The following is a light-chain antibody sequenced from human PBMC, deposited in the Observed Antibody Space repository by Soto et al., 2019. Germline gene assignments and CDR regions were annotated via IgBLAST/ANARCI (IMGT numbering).Light chain of an antibody. V-gene: IGKV3-20*01. CDR1: QSVSSNY. J-gene: IGKJ1*01. CDR3: QQYGTSPWT. CDR2: VAS. Sequence: EIVLTQSPGTLSLFPGERATLSCRATQSVSSNYLAWYQQKPGQAPRLLIYVASSRATGIPDRFSGSGSGTDFTLTISRLEPEDFAVYYCQQYGTSPWTFGQGTKAEIK.